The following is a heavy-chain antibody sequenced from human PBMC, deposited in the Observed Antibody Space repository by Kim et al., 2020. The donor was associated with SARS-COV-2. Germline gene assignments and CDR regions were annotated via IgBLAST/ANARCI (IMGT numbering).Heavy chain of an antibody. CDR3: ARDQGTVDYYYGMDV. CDR2: IIPILGIA. V-gene: IGHV1-69*04. J-gene: IGHJ6*02. Sequence: SVKVSCKASGGTFSSYTISWVRQAPGQGLEWMGRIIPILGIANYAQKFQGRVTITADKSTSTAYMELSSLRSEDTAVYYCARDQGTVDYYYGMDVWGQGTTVTVSS. D-gene: IGHD1-1*01. CDR1: GGTFSSYT.